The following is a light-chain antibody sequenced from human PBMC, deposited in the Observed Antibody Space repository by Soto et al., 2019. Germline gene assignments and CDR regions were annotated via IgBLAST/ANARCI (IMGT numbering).Light chain of an antibody. Sequence: QSVLTQPPSASGTPGQRVTISCSGSSSNIGGRTVNWYQQLPGTAPRLLIYGNHNRPSGVPERFSGSKSGTSATLAITGLQAEDEADYYCQSYDRRLSGYVFGTGTKLTVL. J-gene: IGLJ1*01. CDR2: GNH. CDR3: QSYDRRLSGYV. V-gene: IGLV1-44*01. CDR1: SSNIGGRT.